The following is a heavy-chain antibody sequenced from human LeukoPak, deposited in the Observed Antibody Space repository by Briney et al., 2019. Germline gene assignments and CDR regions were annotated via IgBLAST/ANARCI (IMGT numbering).Heavy chain of an antibody. J-gene: IGHJ6*03. V-gene: IGHV1-8*01. CDR1: GYSFTSYD. Sequence: GASVKVSCKASGYSFTSYDINWVRQATGQGLEWMGWMNPNSGNTGYAQKFQGRVTMTRNTSISTAYMELSSLRSEDTAVYYCARLLVPARGQIFYYYMDIWGKGTTVTISS. D-gene: IGHD2-2*01. CDR3: ARLLVPARGQIFYYYMDI. CDR2: MNPNSGNT.